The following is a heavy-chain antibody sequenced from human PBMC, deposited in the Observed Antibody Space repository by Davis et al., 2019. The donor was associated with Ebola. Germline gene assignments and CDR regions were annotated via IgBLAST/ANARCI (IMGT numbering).Heavy chain of an antibody. Sequence: GESLKISCAASGFTFSSYGMHWVRQAPGKGLEWVSVIYTGGSTYYADSVKGRFTISRDNSKNTLYLQMNSLRAEDTAVYYCARERWELLSWYFDLWGRGTLVTVSS. J-gene: IGHJ2*01. CDR2: IYTGGST. V-gene: IGHV3-53*01. CDR3: ARERWELLSWYFDL. CDR1: GFTFSSYG. D-gene: IGHD1-26*01.